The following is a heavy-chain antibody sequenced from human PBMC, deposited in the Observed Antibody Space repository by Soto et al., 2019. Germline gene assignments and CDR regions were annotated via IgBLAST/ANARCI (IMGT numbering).Heavy chain of an antibody. CDR1: GFTFTNYF. D-gene: IGHD2-2*01. Sequence: DVQLVESGGGLVQPGGSLRLSCTGSGFTFTNYFIHWVRQAPGGGLEWLSYISNSHNTKYYADSVKGRFTISRDNAKNSVFLQLDSLRIEDTAVYYCTRNASLQSDGLVGLDVWGHGTRVIVSS. CDR2: ISNSHNTK. J-gene: IGHJ6*02. V-gene: IGHV3-48*04. CDR3: TRNASLQSDGLVGLDV.